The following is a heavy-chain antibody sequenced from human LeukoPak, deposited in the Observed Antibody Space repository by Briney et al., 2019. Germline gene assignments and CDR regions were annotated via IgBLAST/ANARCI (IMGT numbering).Heavy chain of an antibody. Sequence: SETLSLTCTVSGGSISSYYWSWIRQPPGKGLEWIGEINHSGSTNYNPSLKSRVTISVDTSKNQFSLKLSSVTAADTAVYYCARALGSNCSSTSCFNPNALNNWFDPWGQGTLVTVSS. J-gene: IGHJ5*02. D-gene: IGHD2-2*01. CDR1: GGSISSYY. CDR2: INHSGST. V-gene: IGHV4-34*01. CDR3: ARALGSNCSSTSCFNPNALNNWFDP.